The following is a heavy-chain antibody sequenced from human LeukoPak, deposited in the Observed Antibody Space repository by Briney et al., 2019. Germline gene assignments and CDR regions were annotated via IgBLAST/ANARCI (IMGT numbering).Heavy chain of an antibody. CDR3: AKDLDILTGYRSVNWFDP. D-gene: IGHD3-9*01. J-gene: IGHJ5*02. CDR2: ISSDGGST. V-gene: IGHV3-23*01. CDR1: GFTFSIYA. Sequence: GGSLRLSCAASGFTFSIYAMNWVRQAPGKGLEWVSTISSDGGSTYYADSVKGRFTISRDNPKNTLYLQMNSLRAEDTAVYYCAKDLDILTGYRSVNWFDPWGQGTLVTVSS.